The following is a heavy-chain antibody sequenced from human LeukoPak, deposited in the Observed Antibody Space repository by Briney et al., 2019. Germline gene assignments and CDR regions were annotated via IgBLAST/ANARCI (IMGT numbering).Heavy chain of an antibody. V-gene: IGHV1-46*01. CDR1: GYTFTNYY. Sequence: ASVKVSCKASGYTFTNYYMHWVRQAPGQGLEWMGIINPSGNTTSYAQKFQGRVTMTRDMSTSTVYMELSSLRSDDMAVFYCARDSSSGIDSWGQGTLVTVSS. D-gene: IGHD6-6*01. CDR3: ARDSSSGIDS. CDR2: INPSGNTT. J-gene: IGHJ4*02.